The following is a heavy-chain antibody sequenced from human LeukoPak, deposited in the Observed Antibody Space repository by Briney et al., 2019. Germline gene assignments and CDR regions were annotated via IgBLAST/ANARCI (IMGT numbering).Heavy chain of an antibody. V-gene: IGHV4-34*01. Sequence: SETLSLTCAVYGWSFSGYYWNWIRQSPAEGLEGIGEINQSGSTSYNPSLKSRVTISVDKSKNHFSLKVSSVTAADTAVYYCARRWNARLYNWFDPWGQGTLVTVSS. CDR2: INQSGST. CDR1: GWSFSGYY. CDR3: ARRWNARLYNWFDP. J-gene: IGHJ5*02. D-gene: IGHD1-1*01.